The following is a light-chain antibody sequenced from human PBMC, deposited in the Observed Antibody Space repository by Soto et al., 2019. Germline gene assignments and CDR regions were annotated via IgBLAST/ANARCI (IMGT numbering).Light chain of an antibody. CDR3: QQRRDWPPLT. Sequence: EVVLTQSPVTLALSPGERATLSCRASQNVDIYVAWYQQKLGQAPRLLIYDASNRATGIPARFSGSGSGTDFTLTISSLEPEDFAVYYCQQRRDWPPLTFGGGTKVEIK. V-gene: IGKV3-11*01. CDR2: DAS. J-gene: IGKJ4*01. CDR1: QNVDIY.